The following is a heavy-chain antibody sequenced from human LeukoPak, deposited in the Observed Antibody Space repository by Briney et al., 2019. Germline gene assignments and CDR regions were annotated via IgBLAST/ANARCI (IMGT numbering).Heavy chain of an antibody. Sequence: PGGSLRLSCAASGFTFSSYSMNWVRQAPGKGLEWVSSISSSSSYIYYADSVKGRFTISRDNAKNSLYLQMNSLRAEDTAVYYCARGLLPRSDFSGGYPIFDYWGQGTLVTVSP. J-gene: IGHJ4*02. CDR2: ISSSSSYI. CDR1: GFTFSSYS. CDR3: ARGLLPRSDFSGGYPIFDY. D-gene: IGHD3-3*01. V-gene: IGHV3-21*01.